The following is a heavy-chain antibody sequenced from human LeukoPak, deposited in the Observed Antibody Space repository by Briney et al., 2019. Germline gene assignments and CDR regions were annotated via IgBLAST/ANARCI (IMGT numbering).Heavy chain of an antibody. CDR1: GFSFSSYN. J-gene: IGHJ4*02. V-gene: IGHV3-23*05. CDR3: AKRGPGSPQSGKYYFDY. Sequence: GGSLRLSCAASGFSFSSYNMNWVRQTPGKGLEWVSSITSSSTYTFYADSVKGRFTISRDNSKNTLYLQMNSLRAEDTAVYYCAKRGPGSPQSGKYYFDYWGQGTLVTVSS. D-gene: IGHD3-10*01. CDR2: ITSSSTYT.